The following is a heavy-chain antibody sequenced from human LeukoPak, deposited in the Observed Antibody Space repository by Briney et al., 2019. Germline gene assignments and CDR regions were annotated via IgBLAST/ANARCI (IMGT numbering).Heavy chain of an antibody. Sequence: ASVKVSCKASGYTFTSYDINWVRQATGQGLEWMGWMNPNSGNTGYAQKFQGRVTMTRNTSISTAYMELSSLRSGDTAVYYCARGRFHNYPIVVVRGLGYWGQGTLVTVSS. J-gene: IGHJ4*02. V-gene: IGHV1-8*01. CDR1: GYTFTSYD. CDR2: MNPNSGNT. CDR3: ARGRFHNYPIVVVRGLGY. D-gene: IGHD3-22*01.